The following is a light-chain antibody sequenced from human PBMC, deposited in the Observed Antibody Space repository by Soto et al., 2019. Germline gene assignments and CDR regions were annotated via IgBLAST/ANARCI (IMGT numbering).Light chain of an antibody. CDR3: QQYGVSPLMLT. J-gene: IGKJ2*01. CDR1: QSVSNNY. Sequence: EIGMVQSPGTLSLSPGERATLSCRASQSVSNNYLAWYQQKPGQAPRLLIYGASSRATGVPDRFSGSGTGTDFSLTITRLEPEDFAVYYCQQYGVSPLMLTFGQGTKVGVK. V-gene: IGKV3-20*01. CDR2: GAS.